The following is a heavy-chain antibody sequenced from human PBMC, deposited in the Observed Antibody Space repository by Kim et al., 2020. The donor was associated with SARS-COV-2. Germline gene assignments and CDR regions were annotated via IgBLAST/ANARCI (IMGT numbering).Heavy chain of an antibody. Sequence: GGSLRLSCAASGFSVSENYMTWVRQAPGKGLEWVSVLYSGGVTYYADSVKGRFTISRDNSKNTVFLQINSLRAEDTAVYYCAGDLSGDDSSWGQGTLVTVSS. CDR2: LYSGGVT. V-gene: IGHV3-53*01. CDR3: AGDLSGDDSS. J-gene: IGHJ5*02. CDR1: GFSVSENY. D-gene: IGHD2-21*02.